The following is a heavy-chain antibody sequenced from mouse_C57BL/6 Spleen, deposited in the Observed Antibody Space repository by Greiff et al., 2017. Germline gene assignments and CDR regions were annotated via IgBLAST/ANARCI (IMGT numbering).Heavy chain of an antibody. D-gene: IGHD2-1*01. Sequence: QVQLQQPGAELVRPGSSVKLSCKASGYTFTSYWMHWVKQRPIQGLEWIGNIDPSDSETHYNQKFKDKATLTVDKSSSTAYMQLSSLTSEDSAVYYFARSRDYGNYYMDCWGKGTSVTVSS. CDR3: ARSRDYGNYYMDC. J-gene: IGHJ4*01. CDR1: GYTFTSYW. CDR2: IDPSDSET. V-gene: IGHV1-52*01.